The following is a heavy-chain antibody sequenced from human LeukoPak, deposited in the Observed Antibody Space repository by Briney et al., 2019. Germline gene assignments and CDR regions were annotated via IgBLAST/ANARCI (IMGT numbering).Heavy chain of an antibody. CDR2: IKQDGSEK. Sequence: PGGSLRLSCVASGFTFSNNWMGWVRQTPGKGLEWVANIKQDGSEKNYVPSVKGRFTISRDNAKNSLSLQMDSLRAEDTAVYYCVRDFFGSGTDLDYWGQGTLVTVSS. CDR1: GFTFSNNW. V-gene: IGHV3-7*01. D-gene: IGHD6-19*01. CDR3: VRDFFGSGTDLDY. J-gene: IGHJ4*02.